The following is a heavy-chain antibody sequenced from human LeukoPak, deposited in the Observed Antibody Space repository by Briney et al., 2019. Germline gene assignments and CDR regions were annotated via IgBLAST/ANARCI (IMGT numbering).Heavy chain of an antibody. J-gene: IGHJ6*03. CDR1: GYTFTSYSFTNYY. CDR3: ARSYGIAVAGTPYYYYYMDV. V-gene: IGHV1-46*01. Sequence: ASVKVSCKASGYTFTSYSFTNYYMHWVRQAPGQGLEWMGIINPSAGSTSYAQQFQGRVTMTRDTSTSTVYMELSSLTSEDTAVYYCARSYGIAVAGTPYYYYYMDVWGKGTTVTVSS. CDR2: INPSAGST. D-gene: IGHD6-19*01.